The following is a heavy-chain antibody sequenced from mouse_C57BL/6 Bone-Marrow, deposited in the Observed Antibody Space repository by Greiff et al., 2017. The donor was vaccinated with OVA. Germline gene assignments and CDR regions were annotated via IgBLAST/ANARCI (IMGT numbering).Heavy chain of an antibody. CDR1: GYTFTNCW. CDR3: ARGSYYFYAMDY. CDR2: IYPGGGYT. D-gene: IGHD2-12*01. J-gene: IGHJ4*01. Sequence: QVQLQQSGAELVRPGTSVKMSCKASGYTFTNCWIGWAKQRPGHGLEWIGDIYPGGGYTNYNEKFKGKATLTADKSSSTAYMQFSSLTSEDSAIYYCARGSYYFYAMDYWGQGTSVTVSS. V-gene: IGHV1-63*01.